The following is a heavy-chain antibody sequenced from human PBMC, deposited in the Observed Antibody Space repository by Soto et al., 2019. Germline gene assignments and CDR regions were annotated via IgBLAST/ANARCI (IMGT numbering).Heavy chain of an antibody. Sequence: GGSLRLSCAASGFTFSTYAMSWVRQAPGKGLEWVSAISGSDGTTYYADSVQGRFTISRDNSKNTVYLQMNSLRAEDTAVYYCAKDLFRSSSPYYFDYWGQGTLVTVSS. J-gene: IGHJ4*02. V-gene: IGHV3-23*01. D-gene: IGHD6-6*01. CDR2: ISGSDGTT. CDR3: AKDLFRSSSPYYFDY. CDR1: GFTFSTYA.